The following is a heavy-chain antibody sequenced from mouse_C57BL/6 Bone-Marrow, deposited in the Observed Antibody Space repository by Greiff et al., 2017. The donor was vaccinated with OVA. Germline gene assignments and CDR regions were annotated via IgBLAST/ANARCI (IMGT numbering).Heavy chain of an antibody. CDR3: ARGRLLQNFDV. D-gene: IGHD2-3*01. V-gene: IGHV1-19*01. CDR2: INPYNGGT. Sequence: VHVKQSGPVLVKPGASVKMSCKASGYTFTDYYMNWVKQSHGKSLEWIGVINPYNGGTSYNQKFKGKATLTVDKSSSTAYMELNSLTSEDSAVYYCARGRLLQNFDVWGTGTTVTVSS. CDR1: GYTFTDYY. J-gene: IGHJ1*03.